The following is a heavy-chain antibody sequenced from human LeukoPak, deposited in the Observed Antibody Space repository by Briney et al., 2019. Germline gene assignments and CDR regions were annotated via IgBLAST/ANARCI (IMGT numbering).Heavy chain of an antibody. D-gene: IGHD6-13*01. CDR1: GFTVSSNY. CDR2: IYSGGST. J-gene: IGHJ4*02. V-gene: IGHV3-53*01. CDR3: AKMSSSSASSTPDY. Sequence: GGSLRLSCAASGFTVSSNYMSWVRQAPGKGLEWVSVIYSGGSTCYADSVKGRFTISRDNSKNTLYLQMNSLRAEDTADYYCAKMSSSSASSTPDYWGQATLVTVSS.